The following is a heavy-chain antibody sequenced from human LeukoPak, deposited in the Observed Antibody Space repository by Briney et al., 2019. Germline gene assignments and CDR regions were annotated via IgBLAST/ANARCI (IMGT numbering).Heavy chain of an antibody. J-gene: IGHJ6*03. CDR1: GGSFSGYY. Sequence: SETLSLTCAVYGGSFSGYYWSWIRQPPGKGLEWIGEINHSGSTNYNPSLKSRVTISVDTSKNQFSLKLSSVTAADTAVYYCARGLAARPSYYYYMDVWGKGTTVTVSS. CDR3: ARGLAARPSYYYYMDV. V-gene: IGHV4-34*01. D-gene: IGHD6-6*01. CDR2: INHSGST.